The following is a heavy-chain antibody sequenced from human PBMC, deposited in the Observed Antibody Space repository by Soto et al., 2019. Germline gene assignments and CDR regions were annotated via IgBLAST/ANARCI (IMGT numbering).Heavy chain of an antibody. Sequence: ASVKVSCKASGYTFTSYAMHWVRQAPGQRLEWMGWINAGNGNTKYSQKFQGRVTITRDTSASTAYMELSSLRSEDTAVYYCARESWIQRWSTGYYYYYGMDVWGQGTTVTVSS. CDR3: ARESWIQRWSTGYYYYYGMDV. J-gene: IGHJ6*02. D-gene: IGHD5-18*01. V-gene: IGHV1-3*01. CDR2: INAGNGNT. CDR1: GYTFTSYA.